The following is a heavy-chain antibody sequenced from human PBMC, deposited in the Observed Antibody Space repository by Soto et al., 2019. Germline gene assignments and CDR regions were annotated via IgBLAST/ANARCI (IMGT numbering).Heavy chain of an antibody. CDR2: ISHDGSNK. V-gene: IGHV3-30*18. J-gene: IGHJ6*02. CDR3: AKGMNYNYNYSLDV. Sequence: QVQLVESGGGVVQPGRSLRLSCAASGFTFGTYAMNWVRQAPGQGLEWVAVISHDGSNKSYADSVRGRFTISRDKSKNTVYLQMNSLRAEDTAVYYCAKGMNYNYNYSLDVWCQGTTVTVSS. CDR1: GFTFGTYA.